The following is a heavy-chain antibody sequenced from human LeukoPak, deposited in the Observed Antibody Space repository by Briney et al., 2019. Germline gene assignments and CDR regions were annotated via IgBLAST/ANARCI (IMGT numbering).Heavy chain of an antibody. J-gene: IGHJ3*02. D-gene: IGHD1-1*01. V-gene: IGHV4-59*01. CDR2: IYDSGST. Sequence: SETLSLTCTVSGGSISSYYWSWIRQPPGKGLEWIGYIYDSGSTNYNPSLKSRVTISVDTSKNQFSLKLNSVTAADTAVCYCARGTNDIAAFDIWGQGTMVTVSS. CDR1: GGSISSYY. CDR3: ARGTNDIAAFDI.